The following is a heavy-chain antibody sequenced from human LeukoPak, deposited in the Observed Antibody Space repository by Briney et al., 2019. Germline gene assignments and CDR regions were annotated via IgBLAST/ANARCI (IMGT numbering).Heavy chain of an antibody. V-gene: IGHV3-30*04. CDR1: GFTFSSYA. J-gene: IGHJ4*02. CDR2: ISYDGGNK. Sequence: GGSLRLSCAASGFTFSSYAMHWVRQAPGKGLEWVAVISYDGGNKYYADSVKGRFTISRDNSKNTLYLQMNSLRAEDTAVYYCARGYDFWSGYSDYWGQGTLVTVSS. D-gene: IGHD3-3*01. CDR3: ARGYDFWSGYSDY.